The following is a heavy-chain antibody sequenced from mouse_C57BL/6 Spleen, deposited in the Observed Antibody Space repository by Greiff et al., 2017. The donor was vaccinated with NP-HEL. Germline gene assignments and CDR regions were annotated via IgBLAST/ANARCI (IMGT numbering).Heavy chain of an antibody. CDR1: GHSFTSYY. Sequence: QVQLQQSGPELVKPGASVKISCKASGHSFTSYYIHWVKQRPGQGLEWIGWIYPGSGNTKYNEKFKGKATLTADTSSSTAYMQLSSLTSEDSAVYYCARRDGNYLYYFDYWGQGTTLTVSS. CDR3: ARRDGNYLYYFDY. D-gene: IGHD2-1*01. CDR2: IYPGSGNT. J-gene: IGHJ2*01. V-gene: IGHV1-66*01.